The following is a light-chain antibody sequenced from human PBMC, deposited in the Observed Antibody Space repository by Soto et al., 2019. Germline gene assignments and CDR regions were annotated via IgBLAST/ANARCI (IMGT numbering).Light chain of an antibody. J-gene: IGKJ1*01. Sequence: EIVMTQSPATLSVSPGERATLSCRASQSVSSNLAWYQQKPGQAPRLLIYGASTRATGIPARFSGSGSGTEFTLTISSLQSEDFVVYYCQQNYNWPRTFGQGTKV. CDR1: QSVSSN. CDR3: QQNYNWPRT. V-gene: IGKV3-15*01. CDR2: GAS.